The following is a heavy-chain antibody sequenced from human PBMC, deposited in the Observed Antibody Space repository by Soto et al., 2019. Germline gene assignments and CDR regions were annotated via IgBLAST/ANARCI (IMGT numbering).Heavy chain of an antibody. CDR2: MSRTGDNT. CDR3: AKDQSNSNPLYYFDF. Sequence: LSFSFSFFPFDYNAMHWVRQAPAPRLEWVSSMSRTGDNTYYADSVKGRFTISRDNSKNTLYLQMNSLRAEDTAIYYCAKDQSNSNPLYYFDFWGPGTLVTVSS. V-gene: IGHV3-23*01. CDR1: FFPFDYNA. D-gene: IGHD3-22*01. J-gene: IGHJ4*02.